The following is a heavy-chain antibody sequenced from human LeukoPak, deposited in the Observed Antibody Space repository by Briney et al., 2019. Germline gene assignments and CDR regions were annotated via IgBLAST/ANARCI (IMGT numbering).Heavy chain of an antibody. D-gene: IGHD3-10*01. J-gene: IGHJ6*02. CDR2: INTNTGNP. CDR3: ARAGDSGSYYNYYGMDV. Sequence: ASVKVSCKASGYTFTSYAMNWVRQAPGQGLEWMGWINTNTGNPTYAQGFTGRFVFSLDTSVSTAYLQISSLKAEDTAVYYCARAGDSGSYYNYYGMDVWGQGTTVTVSS. CDR1: GYTFTSYA. V-gene: IGHV7-4-1*02.